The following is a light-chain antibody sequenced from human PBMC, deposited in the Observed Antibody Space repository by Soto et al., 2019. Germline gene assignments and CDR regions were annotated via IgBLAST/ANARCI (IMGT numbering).Light chain of an antibody. V-gene: IGLV2-14*03. Sequence: QSALTQPASVSGSPGQSITVSCTGTSSDIGAYNYVSWCQQHPGKAPKLIIYDVSNRPSGVSNRFSGSKSGNTASLTISGLQAEDEADYYCSSYGGRTYVVLGGGTQLTVL. J-gene: IGLJ2*01. CDR3: SSYGGRTYVV. CDR2: DVS. CDR1: SSDIGAYNY.